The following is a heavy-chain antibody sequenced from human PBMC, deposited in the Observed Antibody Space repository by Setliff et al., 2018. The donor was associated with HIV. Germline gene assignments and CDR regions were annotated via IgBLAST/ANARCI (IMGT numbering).Heavy chain of an antibody. CDR2: ISSIGNYI. D-gene: IGHD6-19*01. CDR1: GFTFSSYT. CDR3: ARDRDQGYSSGWPRD. Sequence: GGSMSLSCAASGFTFSSYTMNWVRQAPGKGLEWVSSISSIGNYIYYADSVKARFTISRDNAKKSLYLQMNSLRAEDTAVYYCARDRDQGYSSGWPRDWGQGTLVTVSS. V-gene: IGHV3-21*01. J-gene: IGHJ4*02.